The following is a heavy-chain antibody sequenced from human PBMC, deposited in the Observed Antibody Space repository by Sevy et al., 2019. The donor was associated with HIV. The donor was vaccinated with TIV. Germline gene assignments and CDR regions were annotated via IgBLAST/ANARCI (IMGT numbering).Heavy chain of an antibody. D-gene: IGHD2-15*01. Sequence: GESLKISCKASGYTFTSYAIHWVRQAPGQRLEWMGWINAGNGNTKYSQKFQGRVTITRDTSARTDYMELNSLRSEDTAVYYCARDWGYCSGGSCYRYNWFDPWGQGTLVTVSS. J-gene: IGHJ5*02. V-gene: IGHV1-3*01. CDR1: GYTFTSYA. CDR3: ARDWGYCSGGSCYRYNWFDP. CDR2: INAGNGNT.